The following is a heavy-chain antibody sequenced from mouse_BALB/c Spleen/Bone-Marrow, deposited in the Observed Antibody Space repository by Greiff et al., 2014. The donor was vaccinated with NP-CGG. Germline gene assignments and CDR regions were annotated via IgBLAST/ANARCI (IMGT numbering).Heavy chain of an antibody. CDR2: IDPANGNT. Sequence: DVKLVEPGAELVKPWASVKLSCTASGFNIKDTYMHWVKQRPEQGLEWIGRIDPANGNTKFAPKFQGKATITADTTSNTAYLHLSSLTSEDTAVYYCARGIPYYPLDLWGQGPSVTVSS. V-gene: IGHV14-3*02. J-gene: IGHJ4*01. CDR1: GFNIKDTY. CDR3: ARGIPYYPLDL.